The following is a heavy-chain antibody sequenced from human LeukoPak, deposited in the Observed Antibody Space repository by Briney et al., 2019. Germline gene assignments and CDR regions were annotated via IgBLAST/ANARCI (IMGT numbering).Heavy chain of an antibody. Sequence: PSGTLSLTCAVSGGSISSSNWWSWVRQPPGKGLEWIGEIYHSGSTNYNPSLKSRVTISVDKSKNQFSLKLSSVTAADTAVYYCARVLPPRGIVVVPAAISWFDPWGQGTLVTVSS. CDR1: GGSISSSNW. D-gene: IGHD2-2*01. J-gene: IGHJ5*02. CDR3: ARVLPPRGIVVVPAAISWFDP. V-gene: IGHV4-4*02. CDR2: IYHSGST.